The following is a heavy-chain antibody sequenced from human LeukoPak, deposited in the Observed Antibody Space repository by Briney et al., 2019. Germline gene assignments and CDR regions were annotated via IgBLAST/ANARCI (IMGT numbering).Heavy chain of an antibody. CDR2: IYTSGST. V-gene: IGHV4-4*07. CDR1: GGSFSGYY. CDR3: ARDLYYYDSSGYYLWGFDI. Sequence: PSETLSLTCAVYGGSFSGYYWSWIRQPAGKGLEWIGRIYTSGSTNYIPSLKSRLTISVDTSQNQFSLKLSSVTAADTAVYYCARDLYYYDSSGYYLWGFDIWGQGTMVTVSS. D-gene: IGHD3-22*01. J-gene: IGHJ3*02.